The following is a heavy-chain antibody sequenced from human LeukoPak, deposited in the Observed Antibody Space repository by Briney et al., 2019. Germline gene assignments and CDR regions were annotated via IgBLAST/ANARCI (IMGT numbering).Heavy chain of an antibody. CDR2: IYHGGST. D-gene: IGHD3-22*01. CDR1: GGSIKSNNW. V-gene: IGHV4-4*02. Sequence: SETLSLTCAVSGGSIKSNNWWSWVRQPPGKGLEWIGEIYHGGSTNYNPSLESRVTVSVDKSKNQFSLDLSSVTAADTAVYYCASEGSGYYFSDYWGQGTLVTVSS. CDR3: ASEGSGYYFSDY. J-gene: IGHJ4*02.